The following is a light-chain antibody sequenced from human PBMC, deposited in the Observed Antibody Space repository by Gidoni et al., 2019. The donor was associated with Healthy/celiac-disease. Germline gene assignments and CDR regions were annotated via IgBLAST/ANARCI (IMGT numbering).Light chain of an antibody. Sequence: EIVLTQSPATLSLSPGERATLSCRASQSVSSYLACYQQKPGQAPRLLIYDASNGATGIPARFSGSGSGTDFTLTISSLEPEDFAVYYCQQRGTFGPGTKVDIK. V-gene: IGKV3-11*01. J-gene: IGKJ3*01. CDR2: DAS. CDR3: QQRGT. CDR1: QSVSSY.